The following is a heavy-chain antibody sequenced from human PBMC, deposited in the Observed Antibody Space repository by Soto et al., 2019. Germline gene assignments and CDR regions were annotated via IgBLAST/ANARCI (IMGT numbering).Heavy chain of an antibody. V-gene: IGHV3-49*03. CDR1: GFTFGDYA. CDR3: TRDRDILTGYYSPNSFDY. D-gene: IGHD3-9*01. CDR2: IRSNTFGGTT. Sequence: GGSLRLSCTASGFTFGDYAMGWFRQAPGKGLEWVGFIRSNTFGGTTVYAASVKGRFTISRDDSKSIAYLQMNSLKTDDISMYYCTRDRDILTGYYSPNSFDYWGQGA. J-gene: IGHJ4*02.